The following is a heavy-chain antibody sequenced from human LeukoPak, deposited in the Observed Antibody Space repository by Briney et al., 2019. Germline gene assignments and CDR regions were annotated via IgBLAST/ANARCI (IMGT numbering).Heavy chain of an antibody. D-gene: IGHD1-20*01. J-gene: IGHJ4*02. Sequence: GGSLRLSCAASGFTFSNYRMNWVRQAPGKGLEWVANIKEDGSDKYYVDSVKGRFSIPKDNAKNSLYLQMNSLRAVDTAVYYCVPLNWNPPGDFDRWGQGTLVTVSS. CDR2: IKEDGSDK. CDR1: GFTFSNYR. V-gene: IGHV3-7*01. CDR3: VPLNWNPPGDFDR.